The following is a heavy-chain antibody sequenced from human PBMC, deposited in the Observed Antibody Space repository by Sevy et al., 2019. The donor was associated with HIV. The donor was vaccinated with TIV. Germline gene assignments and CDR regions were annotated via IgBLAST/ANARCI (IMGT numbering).Heavy chain of an antibody. CDR2: ISSSSSYI. CDR3: ARDHCSGGSCLSYYYYYGMDV. Sequence: GGSLRLSCAASGFTFSSYSMNWVRQAPGKGLEWVSSISSSSSYIYYADSVKGRFTISRDNAKNSLYLQMNSLRAEDTAVYYCARDHCSGGSCLSYYYYYGMDVWGQWTTVTVSS. D-gene: IGHD2-15*01. J-gene: IGHJ6*02. V-gene: IGHV3-21*01. CDR1: GFTFSSYS.